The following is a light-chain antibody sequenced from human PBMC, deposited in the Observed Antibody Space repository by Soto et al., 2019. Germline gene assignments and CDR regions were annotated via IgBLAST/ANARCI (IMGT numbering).Light chain of an antibody. CDR3: QHYNSYSEA. CDR2: AAS. Sequence: IRMTQSPSSFSASTGDRVTITCRASQGISSFLAWYQQKSGKAPKLLMYAASTLQSGVPSRFSGSGSGTEFTLTISSLQPDDFATYYCQHYNSYSEAFGQGTKVDIK. CDR1: QGISSF. V-gene: IGKV1-8*01. J-gene: IGKJ1*01.